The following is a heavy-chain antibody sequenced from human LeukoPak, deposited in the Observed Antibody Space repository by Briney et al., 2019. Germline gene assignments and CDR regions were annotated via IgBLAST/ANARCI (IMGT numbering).Heavy chain of an antibody. CDR2: INPNSGGT. Sequence: ASVKVSCKASGYTFTGYYIHWVRQAPGQGLEWVGWINPNSGGTNYAQKFQGRVTMTRDTSISTVYMEVSRLRSDDTAVYYCARDLMTTVTTSFDYWGQGTVVTVSS. J-gene: IGHJ4*02. D-gene: IGHD4-17*01. CDR3: ARDLMTTVTTSFDY. CDR1: GYTFTGYY. V-gene: IGHV1-2*02.